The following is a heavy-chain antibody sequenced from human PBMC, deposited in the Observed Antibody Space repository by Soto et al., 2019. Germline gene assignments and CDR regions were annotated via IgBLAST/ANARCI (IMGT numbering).Heavy chain of an antibody. CDR1: GFTFSSYS. CDR2: ISSSSSYI. J-gene: IGHJ4*02. D-gene: IGHD6-13*01. CDR3: ARDAKGAAAGTHFDS. Sequence: PGGSLRLCCAASGFTFSSYSMNWVRQAPGKGLEWVSSISSSSSYIYYADSVKGRFTISRDNAKNSLYPQMNSLRAEDTAVYYCARDAKGAAAGTHFDSWGQGTLVTVSS. V-gene: IGHV3-21*01.